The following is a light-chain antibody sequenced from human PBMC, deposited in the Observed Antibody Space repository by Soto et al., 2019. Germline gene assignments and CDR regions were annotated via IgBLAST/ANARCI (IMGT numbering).Light chain of an antibody. J-gene: IGKJ4*01. Sequence: EIVLTQSPGTLSLSPGERATLSCRAILSVIDNYLPWYQQRSGQAPRLVIYGASSRASAVPDRFSGSGSGADFTITISRLEPEDLGVYYCEQHGSSPLTFGGGTKV. CDR2: GAS. CDR3: EQHGSSPLT. V-gene: IGKV3-20*01. CDR1: LSVIDNY.